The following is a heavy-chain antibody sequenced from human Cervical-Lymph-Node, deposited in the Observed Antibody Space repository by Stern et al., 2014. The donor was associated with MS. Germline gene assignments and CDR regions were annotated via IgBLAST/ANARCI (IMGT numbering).Heavy chain of an antibody. D-gene: IGHD2-8*01. CDR1: GYTFTSYG. V-gene: IGHV1-18*01. J-gene: IGHJ4*02. CDR3: ARDKMHAFDY. CDR2: ISADSGST. Sequence: VQLVQSGTEVKKPGASLIVSCRASGYTFTSYGISWVRQAPGQGLEWVGWISADSGSTKYSQNLRDRITLTRDTSTGTAYRELRTLRSEDTAVYYCARDKMHAFDYWGRGTLVSVSS.